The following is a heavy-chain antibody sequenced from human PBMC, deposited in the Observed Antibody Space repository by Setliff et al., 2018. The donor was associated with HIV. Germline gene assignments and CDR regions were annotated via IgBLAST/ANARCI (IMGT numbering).Heavy chain of an antibody. CDR3: ARDGYDSFDI. V-gene: IGHV3-11*05. CDR1: GFIFSDYY. J-gene: IGHJ3*02. D-gene: IGHD3-22*01. Sequence: GGSLRLSCVTSGFIFSDYYMSWVRQAPGKGLEWLSYVSDSGTFKQYADSVEGRFTISRDNAKNLLYLQMNSLTVEDTAVYYCARDGYDSFDIWGQGTMVTVSS. CDR2: VSDSGTFK.